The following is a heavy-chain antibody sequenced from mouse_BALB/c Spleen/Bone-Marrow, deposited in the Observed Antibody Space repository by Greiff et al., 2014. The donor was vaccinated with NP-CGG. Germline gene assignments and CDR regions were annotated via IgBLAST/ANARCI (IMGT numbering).Heavy chain of an antibody. CDR3: ARGAVLGRGFFDY. CDR1: GYSITSGYH. Sequence: DVKLVESGPGLVKPSQPLSLTCSVTGYSITSGYHWSWIRQFPGNKLEWMGYISYDGSNNYNPSLKNRISITRDTSKKQFFLKLNSVTTEDTATYYCARGAVLGRGFFDYWGQGTTLTVSS. J-gene: IGHJ2*01. D-gene: IGHD4-1*01. CDR2: ISYDGSN. V-gene: IGHV3-6*02.